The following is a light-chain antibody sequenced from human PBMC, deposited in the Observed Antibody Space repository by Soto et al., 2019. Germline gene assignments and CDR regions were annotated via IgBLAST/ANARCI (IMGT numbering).Light chain of an antibody. Sequence: QSALTQPASVYGSPGQSITISCTGTSSDVGGYNYVSWYQQHPGKAPKVMIYDVSKRPSGISNRFSGSKSGNTASLTISGLQIEDEADYYCSSYTSGSTRVVFGGGTKVTVL. V-gene: IGLV2-14*03. CDR3: SSYTSGSTRVV. J-gene: IGLJ2*01. CDR1: SSDVGGYNY. CDR2: DVS.